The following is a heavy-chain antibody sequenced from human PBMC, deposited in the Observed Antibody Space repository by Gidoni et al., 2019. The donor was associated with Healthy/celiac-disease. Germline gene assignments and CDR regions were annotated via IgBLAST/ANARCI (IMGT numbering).Heavy chain of an antibody. V-gene: IGHV3-7*01. CDR2: IKQDGSEK. D-gene: IGHD2-2*01. Sequence: EVQLVESGGGLVQPGGSRRLSCAAAGFTFSSYWMSWVRQAPGKGLEWVANIKQDGSEKYYVDSVKGRFTISRDNAKNSLYLQMNSLRAEDTAVYYCARVHLCGVLDYWGQGTLVTVSS. J-gene: IGHJ4*02. CDR1: GFTFSSYW. CDR3: ARVHLCGVLDY.